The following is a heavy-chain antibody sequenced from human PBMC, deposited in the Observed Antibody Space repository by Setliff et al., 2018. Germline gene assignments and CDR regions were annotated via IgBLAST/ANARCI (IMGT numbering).Heavy chain of an antibody. Sequence: SETLSLTCTVSGASISDYYWTWIRQPAGKELEWIGRVSASGSTTYNPSLKSRVTMSVDTSRNHISLNLTSVTAADTAMYYCARERTIFGILVISGWFDPWGQGTVVTVSS. D-gene: IGHD3-3*01. CDR3: ARERTIFGILVISGWFDP. J-gene: IGHJ5*02. V-gene: IGHV4-4*07. CDR1: GASISDYY. CDR2: VSASGST.